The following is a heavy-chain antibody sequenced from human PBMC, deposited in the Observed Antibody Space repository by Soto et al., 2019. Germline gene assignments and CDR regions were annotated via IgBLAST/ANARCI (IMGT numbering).Heavy chain of an antibody. D-gene: IGHD2-21*02. V-gene: IGHV3-30*03. CDR2: ISYDGATQ. Sequence: AGGSLRLSCEVSGLTFNTSGMHWVRQAPGKGLEWLAVISYDGATQYYGGTVKGRFTISRDNSKNTLFLHMGRLRAEDTAMYYCATKARVTNYLYYGMDVWGLGTTVTVSS. CDR3: ATKARVTNYLYYGMDV. CDR1: GLTFNTSG. J-gene: IGHJ6*02.